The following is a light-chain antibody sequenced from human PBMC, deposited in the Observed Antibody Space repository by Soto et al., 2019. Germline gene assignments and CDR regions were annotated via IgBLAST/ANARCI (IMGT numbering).Light chain of an antibody. CDR1: SSNVGNNY. CDR2: DNY. CDR3: AAWDDSLSGVV. V-gene: IGLV1-51*01. J-gene: IGLJ3*02. Sequence: QSVLTQPPSVSAAPGQKVTISCSGSSSNVGNNYVSWYQQLPGTAPKLLIYDNYKRPSGIPDRFSGSKSGTSATLGISGLRTEDEAQYYCAAWDDSLSGVVFGGGTKLTVL.